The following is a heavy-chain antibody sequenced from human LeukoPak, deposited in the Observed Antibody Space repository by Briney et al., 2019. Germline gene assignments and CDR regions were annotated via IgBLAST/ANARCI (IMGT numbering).Heavy chain of an antibody. D-gene: IGHD3-16*01. CDR3: AKDYAVGSIDY. J-gene: IGHJ4*02. Sequence: GGSLRLSCAASGFTFSGFAMSWIRQAPGKGLEWVSSISRGGESTFYADSVRGRFTISRDNSKNTVSLQMESLRAEDTALYYCAKDYAVGSIDYWGQGTLVTVSS. CDR1: GFTFSGFA. CDR2: ISRGGEST. V-gene: IGHV3-23*01.